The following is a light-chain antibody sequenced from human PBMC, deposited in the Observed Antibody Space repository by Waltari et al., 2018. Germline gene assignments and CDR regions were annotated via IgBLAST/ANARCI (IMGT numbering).Light chain of an antibody. V-gene: IGKV1-39*01. CDR2: SAT. CDR1: QSISRW. Sequence: DIQMTQSPSSLSASVGDRVTITCRASQSISRWLNWYQQKPGKAPKLLIYSATRLQSGVPSRFSGSGSGTDFTLTISSLQPEDFATYYCQQSSSTPPWTFGQGTKVEIK. CDR3: QQSSSTPPWT. J-gene: IGKJ1*01.